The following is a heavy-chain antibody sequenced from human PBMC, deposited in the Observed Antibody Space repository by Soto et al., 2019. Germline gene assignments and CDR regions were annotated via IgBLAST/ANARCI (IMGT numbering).Heavy chain of an antibody. CDR1: GFSLRTTGVG. CDR3: AHRHDDGWYVFDY. CDR2: IYWEDDK. J-gene: IGHJ4*02. D-gene: IGHD6-19*01. Sequence: QITLKESGPALVKPTQTLTLTCTFSGFSLRTTGVGVGWIRQPPGKALEWLALIYWEDDKRYSPSLKNRLTITKDASKNQVVLRLTNMDPVETATYYCAHRHDDGWYVFDYWGQGILVTVSS. V-gene: IGHV2-5*02.